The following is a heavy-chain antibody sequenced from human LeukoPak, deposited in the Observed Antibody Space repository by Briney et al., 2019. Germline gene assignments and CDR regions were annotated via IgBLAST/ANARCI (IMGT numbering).Heavy chain of an antibody. CDR2: INPNSGGT. V-gene: IGHV1-2*02. CDR1: GYTFTGYY. Sequence: ASVKVSCKASGYTFTGYYMHWVRQAPGQGLEWMGWINPNSGGTNYAQKFQGRVTTTRDTSISTAYMELSRLRSDGTAVYYCARAGDYYASSGYPRGGWFDPWGQGTLVTVSS. CDR3: ARAGDYYASSGYPRGGWFDP. D-gene: IGHD3-22*01. J-gene: IGHJ5*02.